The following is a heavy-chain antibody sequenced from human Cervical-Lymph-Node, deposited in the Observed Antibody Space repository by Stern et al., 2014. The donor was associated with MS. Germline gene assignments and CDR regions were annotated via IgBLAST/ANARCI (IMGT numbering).Heavy chain of an antibody. Sequence: VQLVESGAGVKKPGASVKVSCTVSGYTLSEISMHWVRQAPGKGLEWMGGFDPEHGETRYAQKFQGRVTMAEGRSTDTAYMELSSLRSEDTAVYYCATHRGRVTYYYGMDVWGQGTTVTVSS. V-gene: IGHV1-24*01. CDR2: FDPEHGET. D-gene: IGHD2-21*02. CDR3: ATHRGRVTYYYGMDV. J-gene: IGHJ6*02. CDR1: GYTLSEIS.